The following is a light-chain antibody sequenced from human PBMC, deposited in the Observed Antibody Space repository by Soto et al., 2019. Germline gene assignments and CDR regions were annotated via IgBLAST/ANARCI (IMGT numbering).Light chain of an antibody. J-gene: IGLJ3*02. CDR1: SGNIASNY. CDR3: QSYDASNQV. Sequence: NFMLTQPHSVSESPGKTVTISCTRSSGNIASNYVQWYQQRPGSAPTTVIYEDDQRPSGVPDRFSGSIDSSSNSAALAISGLKTEDEADDYCQSYDASNQVFVGGTKLTVL. CDR2: EDD. V-gene: IGLV6-57*04.